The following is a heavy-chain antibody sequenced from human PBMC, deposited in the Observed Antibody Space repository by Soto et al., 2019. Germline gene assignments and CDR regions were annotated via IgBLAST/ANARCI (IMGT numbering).Heavy chain of an antibody. V-gene: IGHV1-58*01. Sequence: ELVQSGPEAREPGTSVKVSCRASGFSFGDSAVQWVRQGRGQRLEWIGWIVVVNGNTNYAQKFEGRVTLTRDASTSTSHMELTSLSSEDTAVYFGAVTDLPFRPLTEPTENGMDVWGQGTTVTVSS. CDR3: AVTDLPFRPLTEPTENGMDV. J-gene: IGHJ6*02. CDR1: GFSFGDSA. CDR2: IVVVNGNT. D-gene: IGHD3-3*02.